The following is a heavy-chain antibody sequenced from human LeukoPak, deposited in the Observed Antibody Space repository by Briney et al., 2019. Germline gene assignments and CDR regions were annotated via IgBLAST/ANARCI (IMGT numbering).Heavy chain of an antibody. CDR3: ARQMPLGEFDY. CDR2: ISGGNGNT. J-gene: IGHJ4*02. V-gene: IGHV1-3*01. CDR1: GYTFTTYA. D-gene: IGHD2-2*01. Sequence: ASVKVSCKAPGYTFTTYAMHWVRQAPGQRLEWMGWISGGNGNTRYSQKFQGRVTFTRDTSASTAYMELSSLRSEDTAVYYCARQMPLGEFDYWGQGTLVTVSS.